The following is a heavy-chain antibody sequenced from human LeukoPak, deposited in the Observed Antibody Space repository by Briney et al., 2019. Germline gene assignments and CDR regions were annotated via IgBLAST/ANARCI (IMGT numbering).Heavy chain of an antibody. CDR2: IYYSGST. D-gene: IGHD6-13*01. CDR3: ARHFSAAGTGYFDY. CDR1: GGSISSYY. Sequence: SETLSLTCTVSGGSISSYYWSWIRQPPGKGLEWIGYIYYSGSTNYNPSLKSRVTISVDTSKNQFSLELSSVTAADTAVYYCARHFSAAGTGYFDYWGQGTLVTVSS. V-gene: IGHV4-59*08. J-gene: IGHJ4*02.